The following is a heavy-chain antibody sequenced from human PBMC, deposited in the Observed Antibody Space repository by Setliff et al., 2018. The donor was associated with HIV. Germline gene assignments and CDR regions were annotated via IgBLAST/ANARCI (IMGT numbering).Heavy chain of an antibody. D-gene: IGHD6-6*01. Sequence: SETLSLTCTVSHYSISSEYYWGWFRQPPGKGLEYIGSIYQSGSTYYSPSLKSRISMSIDTSKDQFSLRLKSVTAADTAVYYCARFVGSSSGVDYWGQGTLVTVSS. CDR1: HYSISSEYY. CDR2: IYQSGST. J-gene: IGHJ4*02. V-gene: IGHV4-38-2*02. CDR3: ARFVGSSSGVDY.